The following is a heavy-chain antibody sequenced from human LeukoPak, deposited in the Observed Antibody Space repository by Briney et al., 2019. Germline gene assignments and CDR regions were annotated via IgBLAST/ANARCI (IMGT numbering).Heavy chain of an antibody. CDR3: ASPARSSSWFHFDY. CDR2: IKQDESEK. J-gene: IGHJ4*02. CDR1: GFTFSSYW. D-gene: IGHD6-13*01. Sequence: GGSLRLSCAASGFTFSSYWMSWVRRAPGKGLEWVANIKQDESEKYYVDSVKGRFTISRDNAKNSLYLQMNSLRAEDTALYYCASPARSSSWFHFDYWGQGTLVTVSS. V-gene: IGHV3-7*03.